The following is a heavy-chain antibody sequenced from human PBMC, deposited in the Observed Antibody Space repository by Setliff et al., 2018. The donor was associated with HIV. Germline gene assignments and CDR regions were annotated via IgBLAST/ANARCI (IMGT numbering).Heavy chain of an antibody. CDR1: GGIFRSYA. V-gene: IGHV1-69*13. Sequence: SVKVSCKAAGGIFRSYAISWVRQAPGQGLEWMGGIVPASGSTTYAQKFEGRVTITADESTASAYMDLSGLRSDDAAVYFCVVGVNYYNLNPYDVWGQGTMVT. D-gene: IGHD3-10*01. CDR2: IVPASGST. CDR3: VVGVNYYNLNPYDV. J-gene: IGHJ3*01.